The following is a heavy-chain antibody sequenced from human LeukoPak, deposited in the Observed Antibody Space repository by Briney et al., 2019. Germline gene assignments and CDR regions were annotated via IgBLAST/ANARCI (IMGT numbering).Heavy chain of an antibody. J-gene: IGHJ4*02. D-gene: IGHD3-22*01. CDR2: MNPNSGDT. CDR3: ARGLGSYDSSELTWPMISF. Sequence: ASVKVSCKASGYTFASYGISWVRQAPGRGLEWMGWMNPNSGDTAYAQKFQDRVTMTRSTSISTAYMELSSLRSEDTAVYYCARGLGSYDSSELTWPMISFWGQGTLVTVSS. V-gene: IGHV1-8*01. CDR1: GYTFASYG.